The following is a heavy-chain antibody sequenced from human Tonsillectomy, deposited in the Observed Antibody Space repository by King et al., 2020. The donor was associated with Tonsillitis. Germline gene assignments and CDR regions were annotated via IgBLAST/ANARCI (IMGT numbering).Heavy chain of an antibody. D-gene: IGHD6-19*01. Sequence: VQLVESGGGLVQPGGSLRLSCSASGFTFSIYAMHWVRQAPGKGLEYVSAISSNGGRTYYADSVKGRFTISRDNSKNTLYVQMSSLRAEDTAVYYCVKNGVAGVADYYFDYWGQGTLVTVSS. J-gene: IGHJ4*02. CDR1: GFTFSIYA. V-gene: IGHV3-64*05. CDR3: VKNGVAGVADYYFDY. CDR2: ISSNGGRT.